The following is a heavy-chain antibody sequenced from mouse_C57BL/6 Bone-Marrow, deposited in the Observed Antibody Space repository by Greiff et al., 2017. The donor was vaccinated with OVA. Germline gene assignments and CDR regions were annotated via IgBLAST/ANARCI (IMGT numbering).Heavy chain of an antibody. CDR3: ARVVRARDYCDY. Sequence: EVMLVESGGGLVKPGGSLKLSCAASGFTFSDYGMHWVRQAPEKGLEWVAYISSGSSTIYSADTVKGRFTLSRANAKNTLILQMTKLGSEDTAMYYCARVVRARDYCDYWGQGTTLTVSS. V-gene: IGHV5-17*01. D-gene: IGHD2-13*01. J-gene: IGHJ2*01. CDR2: ISSGSSTI. CDR1: GFTFSDYG.